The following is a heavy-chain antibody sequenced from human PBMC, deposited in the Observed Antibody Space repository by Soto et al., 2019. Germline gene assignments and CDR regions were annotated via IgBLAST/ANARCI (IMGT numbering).Heavy chain of an antibody. CDR1: GYTFTSYA. V-gene: IGHV1-8*01. CDR2: MNPNSGNT. CDR3: ARTLYGDNVDY. J-gene: IGHJ4*02. D-gene: IGHD4-17*01. Sequence: QVQLVQSGAEVKKPRASVKVSSKPSGYTFTSYAINWVRQATGQGLEWMGWMNPNSGNTGNAKKFQGRVTMTRNTSRSTAYMELNSLRSEDTAVYYCARTLYGDNVDYWGQGTLVTVAS.